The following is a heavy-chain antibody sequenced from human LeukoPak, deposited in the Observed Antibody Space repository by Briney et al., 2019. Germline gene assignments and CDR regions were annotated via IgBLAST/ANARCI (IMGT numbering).Heavy chain of an antibody. Sequence: GGSLRLSCAASGFTVSSNYMSWVRQAPGKGLEWVSYISSSSSTIYYADSVKGRFTISRDNAKNSLYLQMNSLRAEDTAVYYCARAPDLIAVAGTGWFDPWGQGTLVTVSS. CDR3: ARAPDLIAVAGTGWFDP. CDR1: GFTVSSNY. V-gene: IGHV3-48*01. J-gene: IGHJ5*02. D-gene: IGHD6-19*01. CDR2: ISSSSSTI.